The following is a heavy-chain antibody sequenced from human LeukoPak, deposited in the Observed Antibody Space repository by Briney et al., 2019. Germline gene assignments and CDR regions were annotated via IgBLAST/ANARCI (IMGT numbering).Heavy chain of an antibody. D-gene: IGHD5-18*01. CDR1: VGSFSGYY. Sequence: PSETLSLTCAVYVGSFSGYYWSWIRQPPGKGLEWIGEINHSGSTNYNPSLKSRVTISVDTSKNQFSLKLSSVTAADTAVYYCARGRGYRYGYRAYRYDYRGQGTLVTVSS. J-gene: IGHJ4*02. CDR2: INHSGST. CDR3: ARGRGYRYGYRAYRYDY. V-gene: IGHV4-34*01.